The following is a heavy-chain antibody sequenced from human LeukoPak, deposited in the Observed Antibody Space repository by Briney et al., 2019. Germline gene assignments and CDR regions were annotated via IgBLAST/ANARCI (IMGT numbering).Heavy chain of an antibody. V-gene: IGHV1-46*01. Sequence: ASVKVSSKASGYTFTSYYMHWVRQAPGQGLEWMGIINPSGGSTSYAQKFQGRVTMTRDTSTSTVYMELSSLRSEDTAVYYCARDRIKPTHSSSGRQYDYWGQGTLVTVSS. D-gene: IGHD3-22*01. CDR3: ARDRIKPTHSSSGRQYDY. CDR1: GYTFTSYY. CDR2: INPSGGST. J-gene: IGHJ4*02.